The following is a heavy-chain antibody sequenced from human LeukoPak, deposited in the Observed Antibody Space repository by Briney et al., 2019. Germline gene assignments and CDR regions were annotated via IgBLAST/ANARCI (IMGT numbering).Heavy chain of an antibody. D-gene: IGHD3-10*01. J-gene: IGHJ4*02. CDR3: ARDLEGSGSFYRPSYDY. Sequence: GGSLRLSCAASGFTFSDFSLSWVRQAPGKGLEWVSFISRTSSYIFLADSVKGRFTISRDNAKNSLYLQMNSLRAEDTAVYYCARDLEGSGSFYRPSYDYWGQGTLVTVSS. CDR2: ISRTSSYI. CDR1: GFTFSDFS. V-gene: IGHV3-21*01.